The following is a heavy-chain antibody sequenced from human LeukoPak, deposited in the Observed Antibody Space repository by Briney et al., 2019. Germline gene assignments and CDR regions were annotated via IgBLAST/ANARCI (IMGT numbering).Heavy chain of an antibody. CDR1: GYTFTGYY. Sequence: ASVKVSCKASGYTFTGYYMHWVRQAPGQGLKWMGWINPNSGGTNYAQKFQGRVTMTRDTSISTAYMELSRLRSDDTAVYYCARVGKEVDAFDIWGQGTMVTVSS. CDR3: ARVGKEVDAFDI. J-gene: IGHJ3*02. D-gene: IGHD4-23*01. CDR2: INPNSGGT. V-gene: IGHV1-2*02.